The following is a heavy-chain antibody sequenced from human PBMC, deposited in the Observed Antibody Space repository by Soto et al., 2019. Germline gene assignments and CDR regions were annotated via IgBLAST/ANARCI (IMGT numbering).Heavy chain of an antibody. Sequence: GGSLRLSCAASGFTFSSYGMHWVRQAPGKGLEWVAVIWYDGSNKYYADSVKGRFTISRDNSKNTLYLQMNSLRAEDTAVYYCARDPLPLHCTNGVCSSPRYYYGMDVWGQGTTVTVSS. J-gene: IGHJ6*02. D-gene: IGHD2-8*01. CDR3: ARDPLPLHCTNGVCSSPRYYYGMDV. CDR2: IWYDGSNK. V-gene: IGHV3-33*01. CDR1: GFTFSSYG.